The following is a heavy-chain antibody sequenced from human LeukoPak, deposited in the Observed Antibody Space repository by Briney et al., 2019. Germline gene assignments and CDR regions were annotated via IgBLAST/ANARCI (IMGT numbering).Heavy chain of an antibody. D-gene: IGHD3-22*01. CDR3: ARIRYYYDSSGAYPTSEAFDP. CDR1: GGSISSSSYY. Sequence: SETLSLTCTVSGGSISSSSYYWGWIRQPPGKGLEWIGSIYYSGSTYYNPSLKSRVTISVDTSKNQFSLKLSSVTAADTAVYYCARIRYYYDSSGAYPTSEAFDPWGQGTLVTVSS. J-gene: IGHJ5*02. V-gene: IGHV4-39*07. CDR2: IYYSGST.